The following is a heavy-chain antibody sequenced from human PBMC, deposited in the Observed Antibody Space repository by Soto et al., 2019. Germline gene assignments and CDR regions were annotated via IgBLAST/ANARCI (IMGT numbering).Heavy chain of an antibody. Sequence: SETPSLTCTVSGGSISSYYWSWIRQPPGKGLEWIGYIYYSGSTNYNPSLKSRVTISVDTSKNQFSLKLSSVTAADTAVYYCARTGTTALGFDYWGQGTLVTVSS. J-gene: IGHJ4*02. V-gene: IGHV4-59*08. CDR3: ARTGTTALGFDY. D-gene: IGHD1-7*01. CDR2: IYYSGST. CDR1: GGSISSYY.